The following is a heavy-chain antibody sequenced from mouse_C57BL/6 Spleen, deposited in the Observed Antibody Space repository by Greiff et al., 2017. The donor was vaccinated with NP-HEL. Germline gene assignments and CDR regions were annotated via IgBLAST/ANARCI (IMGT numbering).Heavy chain of an antibody. CDR3: ARSPLAMDY. Sequence: QVQLQQSGPELVKPGASVKISCKASGYAFSSSWMNWVKQRPGKGLEWIGRIYPGDGDTNYNGKFKGKATLTADKSSSTAYMQLSSLTSEDSAVYFCARSPLAMDYWGQGTSVTVSS. CDR1: GYAFSSSW. V-gene: IGHV1-82*01. J-gene: IGHJ4*01. CDR2: IYPGDGDT.